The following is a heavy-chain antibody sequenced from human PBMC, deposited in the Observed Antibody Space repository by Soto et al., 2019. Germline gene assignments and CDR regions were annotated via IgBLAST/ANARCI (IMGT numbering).Heavy chain of an antibody. CDR2: IYYRGST. D-gene: IGHD3-3*01. J-gene: IGHJ6*02. CDR1: GDSISSYY. Sequence: SEALSLTCTVSGDSISSYYWSWIRQPPGKGLEWIGHIYYRGSTKYKPSLKRRVTISVDTSKNQFSLKLSSVTAAATAVYYCARDGGRYYAMDVWCQGPTVT. CDR3: ARDGGRYYAMDV. V-gene: IGHV4-59*01.